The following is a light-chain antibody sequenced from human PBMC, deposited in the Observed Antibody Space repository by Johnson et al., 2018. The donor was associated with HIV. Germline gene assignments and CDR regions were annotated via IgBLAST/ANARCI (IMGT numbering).Light chain of an antibody. CDR2: ENN. J-gene: IGLJ1*01. CDR1: SSKIENNY. Sequence: QAVLTQPPSVSAAPGQRVTISCSGNSSKIENNYVSWYQQFPERAPKLLIYENNKRPSGIPDRFSGSKSGTSATLGITGLQTGDEADYYCGTWDSSLSAYVFGTGTKVTVL. CDR3: GTWDSSLSAYV. V-gene: IGLV1-51*02.